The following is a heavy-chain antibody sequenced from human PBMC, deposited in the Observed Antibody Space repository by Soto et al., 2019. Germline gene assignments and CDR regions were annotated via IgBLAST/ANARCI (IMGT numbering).Heavy chain of an antibody. D-gene: IGHD3-10*01. Sequence: GGSLRLSCAASGFTFSTYTMTWVRQAPGKGLEWVAAISRTGGSTYYGDSVRGRFTMSRDNSKKTLYLQMNSLRVEDSALYYCARGSTDSYPGSRIFDFWGRGTLVTVSS. CDR3: ARGSTDSYPGSRIFDF. CDR2: ISRTGGST. CDR1: GFTFSTYT. V-gene: IGHV3-23*01. J-gene: IGHJ4*02.